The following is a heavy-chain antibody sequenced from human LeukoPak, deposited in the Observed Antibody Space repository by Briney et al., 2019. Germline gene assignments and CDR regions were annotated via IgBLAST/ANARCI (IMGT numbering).Heavy chain of an antibody. D-gene: IGHD3-10*01. CDR2: IYYSGST. CDR1: GGSISSYY. J-gene: IGHJ3*02. V-gene: IGHV4-59*01. Sequence: SETLSLTCTVSGGSISSYYWSWIRQPPGKGLEWIGYIYYSGSTNYNPSLKSRVTISVDTSKNQFSLKLSSVTAADTAVYYCARHGGVVRGEGRDAFDIWGQGTTVTVSS. CDR3: ARHGGVVRGEGRDAFDI.